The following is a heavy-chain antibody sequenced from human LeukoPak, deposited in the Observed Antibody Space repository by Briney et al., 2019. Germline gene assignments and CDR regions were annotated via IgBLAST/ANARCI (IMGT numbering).Heavy chain of an antibody. CDR3: ARGGIQLWLRVGAFDI. V-gene: IGHV3-30-3*01. J-gene: IGHJ3*02. Sequence: GRSLRPSCAASGFTFSSYAMHWVRQAPGKGLEWVAVISYDGSNKYYADSVKGRFTISRDNSKNTLYLQMNSLRAEDTAVYYCARGGIQLWLRVGAFDIWGQGTMVTVSS. CDR1: GFTFSSYA. D-gene: IGHD5-18*01. CDR2: ISYDGSNK.